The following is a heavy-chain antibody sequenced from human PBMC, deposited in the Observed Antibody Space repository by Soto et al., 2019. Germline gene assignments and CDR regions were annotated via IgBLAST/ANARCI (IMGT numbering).Heavy chain of an antibody. Sequence: SQTLSLTCAISGDSVSSNTAAWNWIRSSPSRGLEWLGRTYYRSNWRHDYAVSVRSRITVNPDTSKNHFSLQLNSVTPDDTAVYYCARGVAGSGFDLWGQGTLVTVYS. J-gene: IGHJ4*02. CDR2: TYYRSNWRH. CDR1: GDSVSSNTAA. D-gene: IGHD6-19*01. V-gene: IGHV6-1*01. CDR3: ARGVAGSGFDL.